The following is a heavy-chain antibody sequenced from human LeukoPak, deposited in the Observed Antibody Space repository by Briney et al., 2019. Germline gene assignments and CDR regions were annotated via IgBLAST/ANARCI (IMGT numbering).Heavy chain of an antibody. D-gene: IGHD2-8*01. J-gene: IGHJ3*01. Sequence: SETLSLTCTVSGGSISSHYCNWIRQPPGKGLEWIGYIFYSGSTKYNPSLKGRVTISVDTSKNQFSLRLSSVTAADTAVYYCARDRYYRFWGQGTMVTVSS. CDR1: GGSISSHY. V-gene: IGHV4-59*11. CDR2: IFYSGST. CDR3: ARDRYYRF.